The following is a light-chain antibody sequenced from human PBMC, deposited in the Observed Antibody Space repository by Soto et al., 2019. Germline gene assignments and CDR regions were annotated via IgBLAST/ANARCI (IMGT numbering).Light chain of an antibody. CDR1: QSISTY. CDR3: QQSYTTPLT. CDR2: AAS. V-gene: IGKV1-39*01. Sequence: DIQMTQSPYSLSASVGDTVTITCRASQSISTYLNWYQQKPGKAPELLIYAASSLQSGVPLRFTGSGSGTDFTLTIISLQPEDFASYYCQQSYTTPLTLGGGTKVEIK. J-gene: IGKJ4*01.